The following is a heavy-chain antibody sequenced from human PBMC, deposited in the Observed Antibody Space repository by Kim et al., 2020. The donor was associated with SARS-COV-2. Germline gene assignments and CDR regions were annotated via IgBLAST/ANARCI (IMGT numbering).Heavy chain of an antibody. CDR3: ARGGYSSGDAVGGHFDY. V-gene: IGHV6-1*01. CDR2: TYYRSKWYN. CDR1: GDSVSSNSAA. D-gene: IGHD6-25*01. Sequence: SQTLSLTCAISGDSVSSNSAAWNWIRQSPSRGLEWLGRTYYRSKWYNDYAVSVKSRITINPDTSKNQFSLQLNSVTPEDTAVYYCARGGYSSGDAVGGHFDYWGQGTLVTVSS. J-gene: IGHJ4*02.